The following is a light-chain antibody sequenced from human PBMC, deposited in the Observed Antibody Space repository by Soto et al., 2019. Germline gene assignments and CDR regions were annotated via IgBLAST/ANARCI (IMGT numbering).Light chain of an antibody. CDR1: QSVSTSY. V-gene: IGKV3-20*01. J-gene: IGKJ2*01. CDR2: GAS. Sequence: EIVLTQSPGTLSLSPGERATLSCRATQSVSTSYLAWYQQKPGQAPRLLIYGASSRATGIPDRFSGSGAGTDIPLTITILEPEDSAAYYGNQFDKTPYTCGQGSKLEIK. CDR3: NQFDKTPYT.